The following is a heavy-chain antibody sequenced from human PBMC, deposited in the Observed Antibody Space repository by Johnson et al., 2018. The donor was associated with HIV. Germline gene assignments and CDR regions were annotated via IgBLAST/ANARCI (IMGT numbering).Heavy chain of an antibody. Sequence: VQLVESGGGVVQPGGSLRLSCAASGFTVSSNYMSWVRQAPGKGLEWVSVIYSDDSTYYADSVQGRFTLSRDNSQNTLYLQMNSLRAEDTAVYYCAKAGGYDSSGLNDAFDIWGQGTMVTVSS. CDR1: GFTVSSNY. CDR2: IYSDDST. CDR3: AKAGGYDSSGLNDAFDI. D-gene: IGHD3-22*01. V-gene: IGHV3-66*01. J-gene: IGHJ3*02.